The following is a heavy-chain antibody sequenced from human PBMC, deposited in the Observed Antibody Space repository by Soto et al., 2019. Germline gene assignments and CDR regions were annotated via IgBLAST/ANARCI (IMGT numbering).Heavy chain of an antibody. CDR1: GFTFSSYA. CDR3: AKDGVRGYYDSSGYSVLDY. V-gene: IGHV3-30*04. Sequence: PGGSLRLSCAASGFTFSSYAMHWVRQAPGKGLEWVAVISYDGSNKYYADSVKGRFTISRDNSKNTLYLQMNSLRAEDTAVYYCAKDGVRGYYDSSGYSVLDYWGQGTLVTVSS. J-gene: IGHJ4*02. CDR2: ISYDGSNK. D-gene: IGHD3-22*01.